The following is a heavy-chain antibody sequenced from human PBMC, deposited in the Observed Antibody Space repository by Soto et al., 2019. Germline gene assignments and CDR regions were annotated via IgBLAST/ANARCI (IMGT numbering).Heavy chain of an antibody. CDR1: GGSISSYY. CDR2: IYYRGST. CDR3: ARQGGQQGFDY. J-gene: IGHJ4*02. Sequence: SETLSLTCTVSGGSISSYYWSWIRQPPGKGLEKIGYIYYRGSTNYNPSLKSRVTISVDTSKNQFSLKLSSVTAADTAVYYCARQGGQQGFDYWGQGTLVTVSS. D-gene: IGHD6-13*01. V-gene: IGHV4-59*08.